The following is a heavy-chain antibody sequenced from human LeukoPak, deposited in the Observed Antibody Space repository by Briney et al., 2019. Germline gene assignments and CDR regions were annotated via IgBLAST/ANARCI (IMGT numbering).Heavy chain of an antibody. V-gene: IGHV3-23*01. CDR1: GFTFDSYS. D-gene: IGHD3-10*01. J-gene: IGHJ4*02. CDR2: ISGSGENT. CDR3: AREGSGRTFNFDY. Sequence: GGSLRLSCAASGFTFDSYSMTWVRQTPGKGLEWVSTISGSGENTYYADSVKGRFTISRDNSKNTLFLQMNNLRAEDTAVYYCAREGSGRTFNFDYWGQGTLVTVSS.